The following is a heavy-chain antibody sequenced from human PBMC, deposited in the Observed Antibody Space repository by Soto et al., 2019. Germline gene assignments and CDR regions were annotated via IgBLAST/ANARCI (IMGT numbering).Heavy chain of an antibody. D-gene: IGHD6-19*01. J-gene: IGHJ4*02. CDR3: AHIVVAGLGYYFDY. Sequence: QITLKESGPTLVKPTQTLTLTCTFSGFSLSSTRMAVGWIRQPPGKALDWLALIYWDDDKRYSPFLKSRLTITKDTSKNQVVLTMSNMAPVDTARYYCAHIVVAGLGYYFDYWGQGTLVTVSS. V-gene: IGHV2-5*02. CDR1: GFSLSSTRMA. CDR2: IYWDDDK.